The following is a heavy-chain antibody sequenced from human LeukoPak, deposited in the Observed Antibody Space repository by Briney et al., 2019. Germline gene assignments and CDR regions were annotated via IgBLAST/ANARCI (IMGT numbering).Heavy chain of an antibody. Sequence: GGSLRLSCAASGFTFSSYKMNWVRQAPGKGLEWVSYISSSGSTIYYADSVEGRFTISRDNAKNSLYLQMNSLRAEDTAVYYCARSLSGYDSPFDYWGQGTLVTVSS. J-gene: IGHJ4*02. CDR2: ISSSGSTI. CDR1: GFTFSSYK. V-gene: IGHV3-48*03. CDR3: ARSLSGYDSPFDY. D-gene: IGHD5-12*01.